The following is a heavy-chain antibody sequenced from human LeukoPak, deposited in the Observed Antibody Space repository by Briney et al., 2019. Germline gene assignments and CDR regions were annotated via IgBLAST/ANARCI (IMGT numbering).Heavy chain of an antibody. CDR1: GGSISSYY. Sequence: SETLSLTCTVSGGSISSYYWSWIRQPPGKGLEWIGYIYYSGSTNYNPSLKSRVTISVDTSKNQFSLKLSSVTAADTAVYYCASFYDSSGYLAFDIWGQGTMVTVSS. D-gene: IGHD3-22*01. J-gene: IGHJ3*02. CDR2: IYYSGST. V-gene: IGHV4-59*01. CDR3: ASFYDSSGYLAFDI.